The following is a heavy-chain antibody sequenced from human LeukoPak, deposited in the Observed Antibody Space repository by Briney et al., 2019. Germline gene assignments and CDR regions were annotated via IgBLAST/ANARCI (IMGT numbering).Heavy chain of an antibody. J-gene: IGHJ4*02. CDR1: GFTFSSYG. V-gene: IGHV3-23*01. CDR2: ISGSGGST. CDR3: AKATGTLGN. Sequence: QSGGSLRLSCAASGFTFSSYGMSWVRQAPGKGLEWVSAISGSGGSTYYADSVKGRFTISRDNSKNTLYLQMNSLTAEDTAIYYCAKATGTLGNWGQGTLVTVSS. D-gene: IGHD1-1*01.